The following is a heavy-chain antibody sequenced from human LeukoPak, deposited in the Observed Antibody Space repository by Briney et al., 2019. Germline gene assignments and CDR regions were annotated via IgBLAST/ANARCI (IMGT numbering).Heavy chain of an antibody. CDR2: IIPIFGTA. V-gene: IGHV1-69*01. CDR3: ARAPPEEYYYYYMDV. Sequence: ASVKVSCKASGGTFSSYAISLVRQAPGQGLEWMGGIIPIFGTANYAQKFQGRVTITADESTSTAYMELSSLRSEDTAVYYCARAPPEEYYYYYMDVWGKGPRSPSP. J-gene: IGHJ6*03. CDR1: GGTFSSYA.